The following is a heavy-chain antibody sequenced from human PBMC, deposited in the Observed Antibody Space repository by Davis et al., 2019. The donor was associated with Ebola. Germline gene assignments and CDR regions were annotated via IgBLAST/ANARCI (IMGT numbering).Heavy chain of an antibody. V-gene: IGHV1-69*13. J-gene: IGHJ6*02. CDR3: ARDKGYQLLSF. D-gene: IGHD2-2*01. CDR1: GGTFSSYA. CDR2: IIPIFGTA. Sequence: AASVKVSCKASGGTFSSYAISWVRQAPGQGLEWMGGIIPIFGTANYAQKFQGRVTITADESTSTAYMELSSLRSEDTAVYYCARDKGYQLLSFWGQGTTVTVSS.